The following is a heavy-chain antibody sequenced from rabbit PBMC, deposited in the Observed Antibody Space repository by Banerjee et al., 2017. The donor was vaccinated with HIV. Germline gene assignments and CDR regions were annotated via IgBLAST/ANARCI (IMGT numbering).Heavy chain of an antibody. J-gene: IGHJ4*01. CDR1: GFSFSSSYY. D-gene: IGHD7-1*01. V-gene: IGHV1S45*01. CDR3: ARAYYARGYAGYAGDASVYFDL. CDR2: IYAGSSGST. Sequence: QEQLEESGGDLVKPGASLTLTCTASGFSFSSSYYMCWVRQAPGKGLEWIACIYAGSSGSTYYASWAKGRFTISRSTSLNTVTLQMTGLTAADTATYFCARAYYARGYAGYAGDASVYFDLWGQGTLVTVS.